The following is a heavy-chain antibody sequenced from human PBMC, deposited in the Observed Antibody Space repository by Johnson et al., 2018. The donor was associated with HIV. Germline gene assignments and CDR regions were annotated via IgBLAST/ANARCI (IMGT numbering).Heavy chain of an antibody. V-gene: IGHV3-66*02. CDR3: AGERYGWGRNEAFDI. D-gene: IGHD5-18*01. Sequence: VQLVESGGGLVQPGGSLRLSCAASGFTVSSNYMSWVRQAPGKGLEWVSVIYSGGSTYYDDSVKGRFTISRDNSKNTPFLQMIRLRAEDTAVYYCAGERYGWGRNEAFDIWGQGTMLTVSS. J-gene: IGHJ3*02. CDR2: IYSGGST. CDR1: GFTVSSNY.